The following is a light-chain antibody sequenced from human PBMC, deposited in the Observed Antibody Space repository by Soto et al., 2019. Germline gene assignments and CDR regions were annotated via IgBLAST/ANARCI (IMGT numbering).Light chain of an antibody. CDR1: TGAVTSGNY. Sequence: QAVVTQEPSLTVSPGGTVTLTCASSTGAVTSGNYASWFQQFPGQPPRTLIYTTNNRHSWTPARFSGSLLGGRAALTLSGAQPEDEADYYCLVYYGGAHLVFGGGTKVTVL. CDR2: TTN. J-gene: IGLJ3*02. CDR3: LVYYGGAHLV. V-gene: IGLV7-43*01.